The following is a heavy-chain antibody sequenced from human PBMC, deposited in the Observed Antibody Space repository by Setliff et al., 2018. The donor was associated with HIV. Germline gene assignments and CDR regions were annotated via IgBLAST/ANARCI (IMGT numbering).Heavy chain of an antibody. D-gene: IGHD1-26*01. V-gene: IGHV3-48*01. Sequence: QPGGSLRLSCAASGFTFRNAWMSWVRQAPGKGLEWVSYISATGTTVSYADSVRGRFIISRDSVRNELYLQMKSLRVDDTALYYCVRDQLRWPERWDFDFWGQGTLVTVSS. J-gene: IGHJ4*02. CDR1: GFTFRNAW. CDR2: ISATGTTV. CDR3: VRDQLRWPERWDFDF.